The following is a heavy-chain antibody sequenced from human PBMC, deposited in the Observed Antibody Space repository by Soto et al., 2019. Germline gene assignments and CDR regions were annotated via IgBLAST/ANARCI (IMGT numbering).Heavy chain of an antibody. CDR1: GFSFNNFA. D-gene: IGHD4-4*01. Sequence: QVQLMESGGGVVRPGRSLRLSCVASGFSFNNFAMYWVRQAPGKGLEWVALISYDGSTKYADSVKGRFTVSRDNYKNTQYLQMNSLRDEDTAVYYCATSTSVTFDSWGQGTLVTVSS. J-gene: IGHJ4*02. CDR2: ISYDGSTK. CDR3: ATSTSVTFDS. V-gene: IGHV3-30-3*01.